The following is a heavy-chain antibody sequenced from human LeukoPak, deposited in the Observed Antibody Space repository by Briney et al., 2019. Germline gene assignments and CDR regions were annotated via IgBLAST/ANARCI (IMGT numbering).Heavy chain of an antibody. J-gene: IGHJ3*02. CDR1: GGTFSSYA. Sequence: SVKVSCKASGGTFSSYAISWVRQAPGQGLEWMGGIIPIFGTANYAQKLQGRVTMTTDTSTSTAYMELRSLRSDDTAVYYCARDTPIRADAFDIWGQGTMVTVSS. V-gene: IGHV1-69*05. CDR2: IIPIFGTA. CDR3: ARDTPIRADAFDI. D-gene: IGHD3-3*02.